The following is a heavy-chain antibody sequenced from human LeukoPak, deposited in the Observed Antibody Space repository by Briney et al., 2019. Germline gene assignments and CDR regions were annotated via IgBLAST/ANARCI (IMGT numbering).Heavy chain of an antibody. V-gene: IGHV4-34*01. Sequence: SETLSLTCAVYGGSFSGYYWSWIRQPPGKGLEWIGEINHSGSTNYNPSLKSRVTISVDTSKNQFSLKLSSVTAADTAVYYCARRPYSSSPYNWFDPWGQGTLVNVSS. D-gene: IGHD6-6*01. J-gene: IGHJ5*02. CDR1: GGSFSGYY. CDR3: ARRPYSSSPYNWFDP. CDR2: INHSGST.